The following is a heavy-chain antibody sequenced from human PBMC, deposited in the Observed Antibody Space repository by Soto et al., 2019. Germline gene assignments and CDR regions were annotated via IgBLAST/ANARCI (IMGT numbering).Heavy chain of an antibody. V-gene: IGHV3-66*01. Sequence: PGVSLRLSCAASGFTVSSNYMSWVRQAPGKGLEWVSVIYSGGSTYYADSVKGRFTISRDNSKNTLYLQMNSLRAEDTAVYYCARGGGYYYYYMDVWGKGTTVTVSS. CDR3: ARGGGYYYYYMDV. CDR2: IYSGGST. D-gene: IGHD3-16*01. J-gene: IGHJ6*03. CDR1: GFTVSSNY.